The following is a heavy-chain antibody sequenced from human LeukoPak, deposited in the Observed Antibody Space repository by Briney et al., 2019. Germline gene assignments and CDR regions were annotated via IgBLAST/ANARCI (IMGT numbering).Heavy chain of an antibody. Sequence: GGSLRLSCAASGFXFSSYGIHWVREAPGKGLEWVAVISYDGSNKCYADSVKGRFTISRDNSKNTLYLQMNSLRAEDTAVYYCAKDRIEMATIWGGYYFDYWGQGSLVTVSS. CDR3: AKDRIEMATIWGGYYFDY. J-gene: IGHJ4*02. V-gene: IGHV3-30*18. D-gene: IGHD5-24*01. CDR2: ISYDGSNK. CDR1: GFXFSSYG.